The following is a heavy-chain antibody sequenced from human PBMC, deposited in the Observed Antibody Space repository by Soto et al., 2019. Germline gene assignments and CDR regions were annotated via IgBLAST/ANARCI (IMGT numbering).Heavy chain of an antibody. D-gene: IGHD3-16*01. CDR1: GYTFTSYG. J-gene: IGHJ5*02. CDR2: ISTYNGLT. CDR3: ARDLRDGFNFGDWFDP. V-gene: IGHV1-18*04. Sequence: GASVKVSCKASGYTFTSYGSNWVRQAPGQGLEWMGRISTYNGLTNYVQKFQARVTMTRDTSTNTAYMELRSLRPDDTAVYYCARDLRDGFNFGDWFDPWGQGTLVTVSS.